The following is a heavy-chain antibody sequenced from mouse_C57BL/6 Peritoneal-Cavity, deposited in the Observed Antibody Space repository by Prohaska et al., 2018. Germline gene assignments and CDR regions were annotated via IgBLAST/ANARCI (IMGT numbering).Heavy chain of an antibody. CDR3: ARGFITTVVRFDY. Sequence: QIQLVQSGPALKKPGETVKISCKASGYTFTTYGMSWVKQAPGKGLKWMGWINTYSGVPTYADDFKGRFAFSLETSASTAYLQINNLKNEDTATYFCARGFITTVVRFDYWGQGTTLTVSS. J-gene: IGHJ2*01. V-gene: IGHV9-3*01. CDR2: INTYSGVP. D-gene: IGHD1-1*01. CDR1: GYTFTTYG.